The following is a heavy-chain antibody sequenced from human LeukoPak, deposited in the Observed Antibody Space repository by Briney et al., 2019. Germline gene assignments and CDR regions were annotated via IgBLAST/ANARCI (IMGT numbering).Heavy chain of an antibody. V-gene: IGHV3-30*18. J-gene: IGHJ4*02. CDR1: EFTFSSYG. CDR3: AKFAEYSSSSGDY. CDR2: ISYDGSNK. D-gene: IGHD6-6*01. Sequence: GGSLRLSCAASEFTFSSYGMHWVRQAPGKGLEWVAVISYDGSNKYYADSVKGRFTISRDNSKNTLYLQMNSLRAEDTAVYYCAKFAEYSSSSGDYWGQGTLVTVSS.